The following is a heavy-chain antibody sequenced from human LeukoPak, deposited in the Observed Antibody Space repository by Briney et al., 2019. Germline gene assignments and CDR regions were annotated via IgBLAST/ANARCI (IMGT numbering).Heavy chain of an antibody. CDR2: IYYRGST. D-gene: IGHD6-6*01. CDR1: GGSISSGDYY. CDR3: ARGSWSSSIDY. J-gene: IGHJ4*02. V-gene: IGHV4-30-4*01. Sequence: PSQTLSLTCTVSGGSISSGDYYWSWIRQPPGKGLEWIGYIYYRGSTYYNPSLKSRLTISVGTSKNQFSLRLSSVTAADTAVYYCARGSWSSSIDYWGQGTLVTVSS.